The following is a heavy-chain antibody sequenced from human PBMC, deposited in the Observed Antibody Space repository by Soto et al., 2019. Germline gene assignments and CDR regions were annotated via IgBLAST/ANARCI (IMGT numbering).Heavy chain of an antibody. CDR1: GFTFSDRW. D-gene: IGHD2-8*01. J-gene: IGHJ4*02. V-gene: IGHV3-74*01. CDR3: VKDRQTDGRWHFDH. CDR2: INSDGSIT. Sequence: GGSLRLSCTASGFTFSDRWIHWVRQAPGKGLVWVSRINSDGSITTYADSVKGRFTISRDNAKNTLYLQMNSLRVEDTAVYYSVKDRQTDGRWHFDHWGQGTLVTVSS.